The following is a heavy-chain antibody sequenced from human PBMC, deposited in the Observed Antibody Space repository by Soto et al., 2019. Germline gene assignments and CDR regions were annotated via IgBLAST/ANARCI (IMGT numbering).Heavy chain of an antibody. V-gene: IGHV3-15*07. D-gene: IGHD6-25*01. J-gene: IGHJ4*02. Sequence: GGSLRLSCAASGFTFSDVWMNWVRQAPGKGLEWVGLIKKKAEGGTTDYAALVKGRFTISRDDSKNMLYLQMDSLTTEDTAVYYCTRGGRSGTLDYWGQGTLVTVSS. CDR1: GFTFSDVW. CDR3: TRGGRSGTLDY. CDR2: IKKKAEGGTT.